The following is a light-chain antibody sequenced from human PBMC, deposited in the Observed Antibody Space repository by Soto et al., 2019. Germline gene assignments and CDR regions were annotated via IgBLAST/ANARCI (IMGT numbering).Light chain of an antibody. V-gene: IGKV3-11*01. Sequence: EVVLTHSPVTLSLSPGERATLSCRASQSFRGLLAWYQQKPGQAPRLLIYDAYNRDTGIPPRFSGSGSGTEFTLTISSLEPEDSAVYYCQQRHRWPITFGQGTRLEIK. J-gene: IGKJ5*01. CDR3: QQRHRWPIT. CDR2: DAY. CDR1: QSFRGL.